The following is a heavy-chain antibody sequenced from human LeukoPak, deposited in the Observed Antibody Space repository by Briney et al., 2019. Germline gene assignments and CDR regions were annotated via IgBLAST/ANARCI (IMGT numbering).Heavy chain of an antibody. J-gene: IGHJ6*03. Sequence: SETLSLTCAVSGGSISSSNWWSWVRQPPGKALEWIGEICHSGSTNYNPPLKRRVTISVDKSKNHFSLQLSSVTAADTAVYYCARVEYSYGYGYYYYYMDIWGKGTTVTVSS. CDR2: ICHSGST. V-gene: IGHV4-4*02. CDR3: ARVEYSYGYGYYYYYMDI. CDR1: GGSISSSNW. D-gene: IGHD5-18*01.